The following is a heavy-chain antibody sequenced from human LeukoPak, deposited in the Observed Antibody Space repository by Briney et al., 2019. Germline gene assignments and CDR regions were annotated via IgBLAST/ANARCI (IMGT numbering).Heavy chain of an antibody. CDR2: IKRGGSEK. D-gene: IGHD3-10*01. Sequence: GGSLRLSCAVSGVDFSQHWMTWVRQAPGKGLEWVADIKRGGSEKNYVDSVKGRFTISRDDTKNSLYLQMTSLRAEDTAIYYCARGTSHGSRCDFLDSWGPGNLVSVSS. J-gene: IGHJ4*02. CDR1: GVDFSQHW. CDR3: ARGTSHGSRCDFLDS. V-gene: IGHV3-7*01.